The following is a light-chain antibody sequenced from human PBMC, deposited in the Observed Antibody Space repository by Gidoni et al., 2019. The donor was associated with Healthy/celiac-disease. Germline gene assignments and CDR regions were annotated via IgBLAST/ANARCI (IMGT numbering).Light chain of an antibody. CDR2: DVS. CDR3: SSYTSSSTLVV. J-gene: IGLJ2*01. CDR1: SSDVGGYNY. V-gene: IGLV2-14*01. Sequence: SALTQPASVSGSPGHAITISCTGTSSDVGGYNYVSWYQQHPGKAPKLMIYDVSNRPSGVSNRFSGSKSGNTASLTISGLQAEDEADYYCSSYTSSSTLVVFGGGTKLTVL.